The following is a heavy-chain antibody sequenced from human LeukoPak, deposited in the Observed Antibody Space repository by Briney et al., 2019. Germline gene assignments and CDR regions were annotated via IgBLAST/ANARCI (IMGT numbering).Heavy chain of an antibody. D-gene: IGHD4-17*01. J-gene: IGHJ3*02. CDR3: ARGDFNDYGDYVDAFEI. CDR2: IKPDGSEK. V-gene: IGHV3-7*01. Sequence: GGSLRLSCAASGFTFSSYWMSWVRQAPGKWLEWVANIKPDGSEKYCVDSVKGRFTISRDNAKKSLYLQMNSLRAEDTAVYYCARGDFNDYGDYVDAFEIWGQGTMVTVSA. CDR1: GFTFSSYW.